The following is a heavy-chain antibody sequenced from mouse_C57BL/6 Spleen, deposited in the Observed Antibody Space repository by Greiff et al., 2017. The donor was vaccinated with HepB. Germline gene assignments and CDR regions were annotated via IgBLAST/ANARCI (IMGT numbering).Heavy chain of an antibody. V-gene: IGHV5-9-1*02. CDR2: ISSGGDYI. J-gene: IGHJ3*01. CDR1: GFTFSSYA. Sequence: EVKLVESGAGLVKPGGSLKLSCAASGFTFSSYAMSWVRQTPEKRLEWVAYISSGGDYIYYADTVKGRFTISRDNARNTLYLQMSSLKSEDTAMYYCTRSETAQAPLAYWGQGTLVTVSA. CDR3: TRSETAQAPLAY. D-gene: IGHD3-2*02.